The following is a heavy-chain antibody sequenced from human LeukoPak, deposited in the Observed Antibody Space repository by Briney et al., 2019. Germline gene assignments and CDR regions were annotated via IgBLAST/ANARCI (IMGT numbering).Heavy chain of an antibody. CDR1: GFSFSSYN. CDR2: ISYDGNIK. D-gene: IGHD4/OR15-4a*01. J-gene: IGHJ4*02. V-gene: IGHV3-30*03. CDR3: GRDFVNDAKARFDS. Sequence: GTSLRLSCAASGFSFSSYNFHWVRQAPGKGLKWLGFISYDGNIKYGDSVKGRFTISRDNSKNTLYLQMNSLKPEDTAMYYCGRDFVNDAKARFDSWGQGTLVTVSS.